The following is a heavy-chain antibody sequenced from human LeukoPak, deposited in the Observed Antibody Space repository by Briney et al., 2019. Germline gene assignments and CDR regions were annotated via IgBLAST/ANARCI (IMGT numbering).Heavy chain of an antibody. Sequence: PGGSLRLSCAASGFTFSSYTIHWVRQAPGKELEWVSSISAVSTYIYYADSVKGRFTISRDNVEKSAYLELSGLTAHDTAIYYCARGGIAGSPVYYYYMDVWGKGTTVTVSS. CDR1: GFTFSSYT. CDR3: ARGGIAGSPVYYYYMDV. V-gene: IGHV3-21*01. CDR2: ISAVSTYI. J-gene: IGHJ6*03. D-gene: IGHD6-13*01.